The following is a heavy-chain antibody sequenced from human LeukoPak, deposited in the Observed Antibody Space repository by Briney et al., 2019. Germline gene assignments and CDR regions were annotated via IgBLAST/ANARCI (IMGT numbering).Heavy chain of an antibody. Sequence: GGSLRLSCAASGFTFDDFAMHWVRQAPGKGLEWVSLISAFDDITYYADSVRGRFTISRDNSKSSLYLQVNNLKIEDTAFYYCAKVISGWYGYDFWGQGTLVTVSS. CDR1: GFTFDDFA. J-gene: IGHJ4*02. V-gene: IGHV3-43*02. CDR2: ISAFDDIT. CDR3: AKVISGWYGYDF. D-gene: IGHD6-19*01.